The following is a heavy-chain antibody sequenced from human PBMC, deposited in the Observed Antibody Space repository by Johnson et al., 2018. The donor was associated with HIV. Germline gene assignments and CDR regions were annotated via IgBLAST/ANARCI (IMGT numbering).Heavy chain of an antibody. V-gene: IGHV3-20*04. CDR1: GFTFDDYG. CDR2: INWNGGST. J-gene: IGHJ3*02. D-gene: IGHD1-26*01. CDR3: ARDRVGATPRTGYDAFDI. Sequence: VQLVESGGGVVRPGGSLRLSCAASGFTFDDYGMSWVRQAPGKGLEWVSGINWNGGSTGYADSVKGRFTISRDNAKNSLYLQMNSLRAEDTALYYCARDRVGATPRTGYDAFDIWGQGTMVTVSS.